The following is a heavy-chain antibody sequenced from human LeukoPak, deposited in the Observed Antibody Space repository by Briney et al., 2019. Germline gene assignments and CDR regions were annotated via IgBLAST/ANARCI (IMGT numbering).Heavy chain of an antibody. CDR3: TRREYQLLFSGFDP. Sequence: PSETLSLTCTVSGGSISSNSYYWGWIRQPPGKGLEWIGSIYYSGSTYYNPSLKSRVTISVDTSKNQFSLKLSSVTAADTAVYYCTRREYQLLFSGFDPWGQGTLVTVSS. CDR1: GGSISSNSYY. J-gene: IGHJ5*02. V-gene: IGHV4-39*01. CDR2: IYYSGST. D-gene: IGHD2-2*01.